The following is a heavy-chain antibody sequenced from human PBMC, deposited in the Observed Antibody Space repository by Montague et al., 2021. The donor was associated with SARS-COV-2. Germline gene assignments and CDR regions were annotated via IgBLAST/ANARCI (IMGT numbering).Heavy chain of an antibody. D-gene: IGHD3-3*01. Sequence: SLRLSCAAPGFPFDHHCMIWFRPAPVPWLEWCSGMPWTGVSTIYSYSVQSRFPISRDNATNSLYLQMNRLLVEDPALYYCARDITIFGLDPGGQGTMVTVSA. V-gene: IGHV3-20*04. CDR1: GFPFDHHC. CDR3: ARDITIFGLDP. J-gene: IGHJ5*02. CDR2: MPWTGVST.